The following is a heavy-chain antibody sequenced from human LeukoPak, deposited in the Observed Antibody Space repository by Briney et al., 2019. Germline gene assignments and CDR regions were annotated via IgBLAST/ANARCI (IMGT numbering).Heavy chain of an antibody. J-gene: IGHJ4*02. Sequence: SVKVSCKASGGTFSSYAISWVRQAPGQGLEWMGRIIPILGIANYAQKFQGRDTITADKSTSTAYMELSSLRSEDTAVYYCAREGVEMATITYYFDYWGQGTLVTVSS. CDR1: GGTFSSYA. CDR3: AREGVEMATITYYFDY. D-gene: IGHD5-24*01. V-gene: IGHV1-69*04. CDR2: IIPILGIA.